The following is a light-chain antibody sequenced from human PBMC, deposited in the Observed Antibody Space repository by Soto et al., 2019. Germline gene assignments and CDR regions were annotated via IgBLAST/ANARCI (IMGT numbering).Light chain of an antibody. CDR1: QGVSRD. CDR2: GAS. Sequence: EKVMTQSPATLSVSPGESATLSCMTSQGVSRDLAWYQQKPGQAPRLLIYGASTSATGIPARFSGSGSGTEFTLSISSLQSEDFAVYYCQQYNNWPWTFGQGTKV. CDR3: QQYNNWPWT. V-gene: IGKV3-15*01. J-gene: IGKJ1*01.